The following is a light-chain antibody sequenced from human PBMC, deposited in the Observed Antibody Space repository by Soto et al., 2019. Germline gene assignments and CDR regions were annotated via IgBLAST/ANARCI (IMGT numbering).Light chain of an antibody. CDR3: SLYVDNNNLL. Sequence: QSVLTQPPSASGSPGQSVTISCTGTSSDVGSYNYVSWYQQHPDQAPKLMLYEVTKRPSGVPDRFSDSKSGNTASLTVAGLQAEDEADYYCSLYVDNNNLLFGGGTKLTVL. J-gene: IGLJ2*01. V-gene: IGLV2-8*01. CDR2: EVT. CDR1: SSDVGSYNY.